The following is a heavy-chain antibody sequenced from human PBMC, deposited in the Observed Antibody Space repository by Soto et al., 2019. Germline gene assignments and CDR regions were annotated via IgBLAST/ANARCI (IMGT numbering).Heavy chain of an antibody. CDR3: ASMRTCGYWYSDY. V-gene: IGHV4-59*11. D-gene: IGHD3-22*01. Sequence: PSETLSLTCTVSGGSISSHYWSWIRQSPGKGMEWIGNIDYSGSTNYNPSLKSRVTISVDTSKKQFSLKLRSVTGADTAVYYCASMRTCGYWYSDYWGQGTLVTVSS. CDR2: IDYSGST. J-gene: IGHJ4*02. CDR1: GGSISSHY.